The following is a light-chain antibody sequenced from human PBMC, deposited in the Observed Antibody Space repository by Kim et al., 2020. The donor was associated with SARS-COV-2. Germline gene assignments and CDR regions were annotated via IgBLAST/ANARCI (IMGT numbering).Light chain of an antibody. J-gene: IGLJ3*02. CDR1: RGSITTNY. V-gene: IGLV6-57*03. Sequence: GKTVTISCTRSRGSITTNYVQWYQRRPGSAPTTVIFEDTQRPSGVPDRFSGSVDFSSNSASLTISGLKTEDEGEYYCQSYDNNNRVFGGGTQLTVL. CDR2: EDT. CDR3: QSYDNNNRV.